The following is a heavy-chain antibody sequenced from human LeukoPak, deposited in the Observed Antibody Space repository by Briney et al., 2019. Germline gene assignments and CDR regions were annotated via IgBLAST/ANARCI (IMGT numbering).Heavy chain of an antibody. Sequence: PSETLSLSCNVSGASLSSYYWDWLRQTPGKGLEWIGYISDTGKIETNPSLKSRVTISLDGPNNHFSLRLRSVTAADSAVYYCATGYYEPFATWGPGILVTVSS. CDR2: ISDTGKI. J-gene: IGHJ5*02. CDR3: ATGYYEPFAT. D-gene: IGHD1-26*01. V-gene: IGHV4-59*01. CDR1: GASLSSYY.